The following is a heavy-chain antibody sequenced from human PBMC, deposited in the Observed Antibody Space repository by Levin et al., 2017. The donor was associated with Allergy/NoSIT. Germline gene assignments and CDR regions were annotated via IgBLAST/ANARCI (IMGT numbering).Heavy chain of an antibody. CDR3: ARSGYFYMDV. D-gene: IGHD7-27*01. CDR1: GGSISSGTFY. J-gene: IGHJ6*03. CDR2: IYTSGGA. V-gene: IGHV4-61*02. Sequence: SETLSLTCTVSGGSISSGTFYWSWIRQPAGKGLEWIGRIYTSGGATYNPSLKGRVTISLDTSKNQFSLKLSSVTAADTARYYCARSGYFYMDVWGKGTTVTVSS.